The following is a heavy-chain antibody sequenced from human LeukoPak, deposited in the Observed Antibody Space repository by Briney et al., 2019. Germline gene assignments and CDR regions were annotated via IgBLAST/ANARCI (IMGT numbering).Heavy chain of an antibody. CDR1: GFTFSTYW. CDR3: AKALTRIAAAGTLDY. CDR2: ISGSGIST. V-gene: IGHV3-23*01. D-gene: IGHD6-13*01. Sequence: GGSLRLSCAASGFTFSTYWMHWVRQAPGKGLEWVSTISGSGISTYYADSVKGRFTISRDNSKNTLYLQMNSLRAEDTAVYYCAKALTRIAAAGTLDYWGQGTLVTVSS. J-gene: IGHJ4*02.